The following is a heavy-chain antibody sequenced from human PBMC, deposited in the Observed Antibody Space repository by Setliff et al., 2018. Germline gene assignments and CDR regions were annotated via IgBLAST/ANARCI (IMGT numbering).Heavy chain of an antibody. Sequence: GGSLRLSCEASGFTFSSYTMTWVRQAPGEGLEWVSGISARTGLTYYADSVKGRFTMSRDISKNTVYLHMTSLRAEDTAVYYCTTGYISGYYIGHWGLGTLVTVSS. J-gene: IGHJ4*02. CDR3: TTGYISGYYIGH. CDR2: ISARTGLT. CDR1: GFTFSSYT. D-gene: IGHD6-19*01. V-gene: IGHV3-23*01.